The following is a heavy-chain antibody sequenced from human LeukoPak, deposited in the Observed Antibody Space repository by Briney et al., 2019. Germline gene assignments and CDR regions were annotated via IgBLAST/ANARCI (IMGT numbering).Heavy chain of an antibody. CDR1: GGSICSYY. D-gene: IGHD3-22*01. CDR3: ALLSTSYYYPPFDP. J-gene: IGHJ5*02. Sequence: PSETLSLTCTASGGSICSYYWRWLRQPPGKGLEWIGYIYYSGSTNYNPSLKSRVTISVDTSKNQFSLKLSSVTAADTAEYYCALLSTSYYYPPFDPWGQGTLVTVSS. CDR2: IYYSGST. V-gene: IGHV4-59*01.